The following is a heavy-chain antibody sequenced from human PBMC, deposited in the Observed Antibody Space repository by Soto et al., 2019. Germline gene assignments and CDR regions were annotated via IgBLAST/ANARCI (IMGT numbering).Heavy chain of an antibody. V-gene: IGHV1-69*01. CDR1: GDTFGRFT. J-gene: IGHJ5*02. CDR2: IKPISDIT. D-gene: IGHD4-4*01. CDR3: ARAPSTINKLIGVWFAP. Sequence: QIRLVQSGAEVQKPGSSVRVSCKASGDTFGRFTINWVRQAPGQGLEWMGGIKPISDITNYAQRFQGRVTLTADASTSTVYRDLSSLRSEDTAMYYCARAPSTINKLIGVWFAPWGQATRVTVSS.